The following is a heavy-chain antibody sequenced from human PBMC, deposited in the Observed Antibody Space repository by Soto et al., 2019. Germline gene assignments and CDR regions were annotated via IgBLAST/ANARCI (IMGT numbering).Heavy chain of an antibody. J-gene: IGHJ4*02. Sequence: QVQLVQSGAEVKKPGASVKVSCKASGYTFTSYAMHWVRQAPGQRLEWMGWINAGNGNPKYSQKFQGRVTISRDTSASTAYMELSSLRSEDTAVYYCARAYTYYDFWSGYGYFDCWDQGTLVTVSS. D-gene: IGHD3-3*01. V-gene: IGHV1-3*01. CDR2: INAGNGNP. CDR1: GYTFTSYA. CDR3: ARAYTYYDFWSGYGYFDC.